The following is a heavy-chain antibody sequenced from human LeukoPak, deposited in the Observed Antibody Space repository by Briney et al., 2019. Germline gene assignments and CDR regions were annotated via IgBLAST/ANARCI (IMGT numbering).Heavy chain of an antibody. J-gene: IGHJ5*02. V-gene: IGHV1-2*02. CDR1: GYNFAHN. Sequence: GASVTVSFTASGYNFAHNIHGVRQAPGQGHEFMGWINPKNGGTRYAQNVQGGVTMTRDTSISTVYMELSSLGSDDTAVYYCVVSIQAAAIPASASWGQGTLVTVSS. CDR3: VVSIQAAAIPASAS. CDR2: INPKNGGT. D-gene: IGHD6-25*01.